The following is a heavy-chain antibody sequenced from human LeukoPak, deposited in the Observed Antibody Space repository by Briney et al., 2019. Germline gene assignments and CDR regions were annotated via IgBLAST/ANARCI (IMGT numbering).Heavy chain of an antibody. CDR3: ARGPASDYNWFDP. CDR1: GYTFTGYY. D-gene: IGHD2-21*02. V-gene: IGHV1-2*02. Sequence: ASVKVSCKAFGYTFTGYYIHWLRQAPGQGLEWMGWINPNSGGTDSAQKFQGRVTMTRDTSISTAYMELSSLRSDDTAVYYCARGPASDYNWFDPWGQGTLVTVSS. CDR2: INPNSGGT. J-gene: IGHJ5*02.